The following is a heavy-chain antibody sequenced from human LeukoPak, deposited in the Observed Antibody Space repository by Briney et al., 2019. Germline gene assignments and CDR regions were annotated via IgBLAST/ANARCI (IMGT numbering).Heavy chain of an antibody. Sequence: GESLKISCEASGYNFNNFWIGWVRQMPGKGLEWMGIIYPDDSDTKYSPSFRGQVTISADKSINTAFLQWSSLKASDTAMYYCARHTPQPNVNAGTPREVPDYWGQGTLVTVSS. CDR2: IYPDDSDT. V-gene: IGHV5-51*01. CDR3: ARHTPQPNVNAGTPREVPDY. J-gene: IGHJ4*02. D-gene: IGHD2-15*01. CDR1: GYNFNNFW.